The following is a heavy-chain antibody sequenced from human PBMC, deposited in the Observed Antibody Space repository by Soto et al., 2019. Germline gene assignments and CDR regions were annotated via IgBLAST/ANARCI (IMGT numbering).Heavy chain of an antibody. D-gene: IGHD4-17*01. CDR3: AREVPLYGDYVDYYYYYMDV. CDR1: GGTFSSYT. V-gene: IGHV1-69*04. J-gene: IGHJ6*03. CDR2: IIPILGIA. Sequence: ASVKVSCKASGGTFSSYTISWVRQAPGQGLEWMGRIIPILGIANYAQKFQGRVTITADKSTSTAYMELSSLRSEDTAVYYCAREVPLYGDYVDYYYYYMDVWGKGTTVTVSS.